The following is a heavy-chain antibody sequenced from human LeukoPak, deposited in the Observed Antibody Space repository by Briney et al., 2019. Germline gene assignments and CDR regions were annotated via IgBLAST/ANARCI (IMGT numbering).Heavy chain of an antibody. Sequence: GGSLRLSCAASGFTFTSYGMHWVRQAPGKGLEWVAFIRYNGSDKYYPDSVKGRFTISRDNSKNPLYLQLRTKSAADTAVYYCATDLRSGGRCLDYWGQGTLVTVSS. V-gene: IGHV3-30*02. D-gene: IGHD2-15*01. CDR3: ATDLRSGGRCLDY. CDR2: IRYNGSDK. CDR1: GFTFTSYG. J-gene: IGHJ4*02.